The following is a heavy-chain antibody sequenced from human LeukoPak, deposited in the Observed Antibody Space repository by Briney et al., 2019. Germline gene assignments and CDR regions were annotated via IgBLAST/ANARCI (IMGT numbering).Heavy chain of an antibody. Sequence: SETLSLTCTVSGGSISGYYWHAIRQPPGKGLEWIGYFSYSGTTNYNPALKSRVTISVDTSKNQFSLKLSSVTAADTAVYYCARGGSSAYSPFDYWGQGTLVTVSS. CDR1: GGSISGYY. J-gene: IGHJ4*02. V-gene: IGHV4-59*01. D-gene: IGHD3-22*01. CDR2: FSYSGTT. CDR3: ARGGSSAYSPFDY.